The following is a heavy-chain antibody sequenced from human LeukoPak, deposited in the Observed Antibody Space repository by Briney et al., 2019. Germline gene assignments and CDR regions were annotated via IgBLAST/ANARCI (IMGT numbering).Heavy chain of an antibody. D-gene: IGHD3-9*01. CDR2: INPNSGGT. CDR1: GYTFTGYY. J-gene: IGHJ4*02. V-gene: IGHV1-2*04. Sequence: ASVKASCKASGYTFTGYYMHWVRQAPGQGLEWMGWINPNSGGTNYAQKFQGWVTMTRDTSISTAYMELSRLRSDDTAVYYCARDRIDWGSIDYWGQGSLVTVSS. CDR3: ARDRIDWGSIDY.